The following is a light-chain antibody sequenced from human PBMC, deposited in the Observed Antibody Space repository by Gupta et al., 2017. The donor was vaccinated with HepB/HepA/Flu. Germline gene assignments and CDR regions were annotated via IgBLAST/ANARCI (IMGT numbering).Light chain of an antibody. CDR3: ESFTSRTSLV. CDR2: DVS. V-gene: IGLV2-14*01. CDR1: SSDVGGYNF. Sequence: QSALTQPASVSVSRGQSITISCAGTSSDVGGYNFVPWCQQHPGKAPQVISVDVSNRHSGMSDRGSGSKSGTTGSMTISGLQAEDESYADCESFTSRTSLVFGTGTKVTVL. J-gene: IGLJ1*01.